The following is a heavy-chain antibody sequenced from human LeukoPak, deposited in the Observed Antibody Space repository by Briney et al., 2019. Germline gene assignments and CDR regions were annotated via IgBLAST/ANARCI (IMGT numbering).Heavy chain of an antibody. J-gene: IGHJ5*02. CDR2: IYYSGST. CDR1: GGSISSYY. V-gene: IGHV4-59*01. Sequence: SETLSLTCTVSGGSISSYYWSWIRQPPGKGLEWIGYIYYSGSTNYNPPLKSRVTISVDTSKNQFSLKLSSVTAADTAVYYCARDPDGSGSYSWGQGTLVTVSS. CDR3: ARDPDGSGSYS. D-gene: IGHD3-10*01.